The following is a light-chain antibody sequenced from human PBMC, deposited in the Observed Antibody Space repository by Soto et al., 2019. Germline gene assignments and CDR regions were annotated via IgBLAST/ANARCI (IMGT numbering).Light chain of an antibody. CDR2: DVN. V-gene: IGLV2-14*01. J-gene: IGLJ1*01. CDR1: SSDVGGYNL. Sequence: QSALTQPASVSGSPGQSITISCTGTSSDVGGYNLVSWYQQYPDKAPKLMIFDVNTRPSGVSNRFSGSKSGNTASLTISGLHAQDEADYSCSSYKSSSTLPYVFGTGTKLTVL. CDR3: SSYKSSSTLPYV.